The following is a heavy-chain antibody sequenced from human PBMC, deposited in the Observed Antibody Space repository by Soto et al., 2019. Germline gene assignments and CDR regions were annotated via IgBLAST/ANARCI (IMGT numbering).Heavy chain of an antibody. J-gene: IGHJ5*02. CDR1: GDSLSSRGYY. Sequence: LSLTCTVSGDSLSSRGYYWSWIRQHPGKGLEWIGYIYHNGRTYYNPSLRSRLTISIDTSKNQFSLKLSSVTAADTAVYYCARSVAAAGMTSGKNWFDPWGQGTLVTVSS. D-gene: IGHD6-13*01. CDR3: ARSVAAAGMTSGKNWFDP. V-gene: IGHV4-31*03. CDR2: IYHNGRT.